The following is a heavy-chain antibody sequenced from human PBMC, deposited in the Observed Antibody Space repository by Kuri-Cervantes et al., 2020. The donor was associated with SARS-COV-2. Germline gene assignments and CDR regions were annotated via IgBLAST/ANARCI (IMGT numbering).Heavy chain of an antibody. CDR2: IIPFFGTA. CDR1: GGTFSSYA. V-gene: IGHV1-69*06. J-gene: IGHJ4*02. D-gene: IGHD5-24*01. Sequence: SVKVSCKASGGTFSSYAITWVLQAPGQGLEWMGGIIPFFGTANYAQKFQGRVTITADKSTSTAYMELSSLRSEDTAVYYCAVSPRRDGYNYLYYFDYWGQGTLVTVSS. CDR3: AVSPRRDGYNYLYYFDY.